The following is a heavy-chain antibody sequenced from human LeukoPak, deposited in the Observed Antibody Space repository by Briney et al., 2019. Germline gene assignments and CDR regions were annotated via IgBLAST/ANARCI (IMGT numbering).Heavy chain of an antibody. D-gene: IGHD3-10*01. J-gene: IGHJ6*02. Sequence: SETLSLTCTVSGGSISSYYWSWIRQPAGKGLEWIGRIYTSGSTNYNPSLKSRATMSVDTSKNQFSLKLSSVTAADTAVYYCARARWIRGVIPAGDYYYGMDVWGQGTTVTVSS. CDR1: GGSISSYY. CDR2: IYTSGST. CDR3: ARARWIRGVIPAGDYYYGMDV. V-gene: IGHV4-4*07.